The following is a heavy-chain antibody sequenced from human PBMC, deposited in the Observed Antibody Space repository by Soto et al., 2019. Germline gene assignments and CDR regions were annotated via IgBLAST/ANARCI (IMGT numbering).Heavy chain of an antibody. Sequence: QVQLQQWDAGLLKPSETLSLTCAVYGGSFSGYYWYWIHQPPGTGLEWMGEINHSGSTNYNPSLKSRVTISVDTSKHQSSLKLTSVTAADTAVYYWARDKTTGLFEYWGQGPLVTVSS. CDR1: GGSFSGYY. J-gene: IGHJ4*02. D-gene: IGHD1-7*01. CDR2: INHSGST. V-gene: IGHV4-34*01. CDR3: ARDKTTGLFEY.